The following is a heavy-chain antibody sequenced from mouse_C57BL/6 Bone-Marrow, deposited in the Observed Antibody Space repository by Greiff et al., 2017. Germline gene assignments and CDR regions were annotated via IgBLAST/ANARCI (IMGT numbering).Heavy chain of an antibody. CDR2: ISSGSSTI. Sequence: EVQLQESGGGLVKPGGSLKLSCAASGFTFSDYGMHWVRQAPGKGLEWVAYISSGSSTIYYADTVKGRFTSSRDNAKNTLFLQMTSLRSEDTAMYYCARGYDFAYWGQGTMVTVSA. J-gene: IGHJ3*01. V-gene: IGHV5-17*01. D-gene: IGHD2-14*01. CDR3: ARGYDFAY. CDR1: GFTFSDYG.